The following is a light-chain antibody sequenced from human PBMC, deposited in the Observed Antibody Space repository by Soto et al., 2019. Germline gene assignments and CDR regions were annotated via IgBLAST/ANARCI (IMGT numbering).Light chain of an antibody. J-gene: IGKJ2*01. V-gene: IGKV3-15*01. CDR3: QQYYNWPPMFT. Sequence: EMVMTQSPATLSVSPGERATLSCRASQGVTSNLAWYQQKPGQAPRLLFYGASTRATGIPAMFSGSASGTEFTLTISSLQSEDFAVYYCQQYYNWPPMFTFGQGTKLEIK. CDR1: QGVTSN. CDR2: GAS.